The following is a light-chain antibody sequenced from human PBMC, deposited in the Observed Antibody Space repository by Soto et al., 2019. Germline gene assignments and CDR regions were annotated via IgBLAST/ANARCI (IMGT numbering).Light chain of an antibody. J-gene: IGKJ1*01. CDR2: DTS. V-gene: IGKV3-15*01. Sequence: DIVVTQSPATLSASPGERVTLSCRASQFVSSRLAWYKQRTGQVPRLLIYDTSTRAPGISARFSGSGSGTEVTLTIISLQSEDFSVYYCQEYIQWPPGMFGPGTTVDIK. CDR1: QFVSSR. CDR3: QEYIQWPPGM.